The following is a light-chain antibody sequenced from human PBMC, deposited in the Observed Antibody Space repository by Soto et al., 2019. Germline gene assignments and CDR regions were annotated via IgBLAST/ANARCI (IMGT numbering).Light chain of an antibody. CDR2: DAS. Sequence: EILLTQSPPTLSLSPGESATLSCWASQSISTYLGWYQQKPGQAPGLLIYDASNRATGIPARFSGSGSGTDFTLTISSLEPDDSAVYYCQQRSHWPPITFGQGTRLEI. J-gene: IGKJ5*01. CDR3: QQRSHWPPIT. V-gene: IGKV3-11*01. CDR1: QSISTY.